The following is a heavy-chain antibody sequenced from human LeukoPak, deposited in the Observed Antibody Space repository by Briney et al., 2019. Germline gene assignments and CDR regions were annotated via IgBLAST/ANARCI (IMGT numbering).Heavy chain of an antibody. J-gene: IGHJ3*02. CDR1: GFTVSSNF. V-gene: IGHV3-66*01. Sequence: GGSLRLSCAASGFTVSSNFMSWVRQAPGKGLEWVSLTYSGGTTYYADSVNGRFTISRDNSKNMLYLHMNSLRAEDTAVYYCARDGGWLQPGAFDIWGQGTMVAVSS. CDR2: TYSGGTT. CDR3: ARDGGWLQPGAFDI. D-gene: IGHD5-24*01.